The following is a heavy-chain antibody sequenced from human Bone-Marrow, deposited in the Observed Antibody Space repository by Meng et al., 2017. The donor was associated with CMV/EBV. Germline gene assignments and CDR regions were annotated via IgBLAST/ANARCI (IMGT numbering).Heavy chain of an antibody. V-gene: IGHV5-51*01. CDR1: GYSFTSYW. J-gene: IGHJ4*02. Sequence: KVSCKGSGYSFTSYWIGWVRQMPGKGLEWMGIIYPGDSDTRYSPSFQGQVTISADKSISTAYLQWSSLTASDTAMYYCARVDYSNYALFDYWGQGTLVTVSS. D-gene: IGHD4-11*01. CDR2: IYPGDSDT. CDR3: ARVDYSNYALFDY.